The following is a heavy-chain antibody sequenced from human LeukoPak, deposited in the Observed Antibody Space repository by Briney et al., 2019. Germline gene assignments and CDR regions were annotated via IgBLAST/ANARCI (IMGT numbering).Heavy chain of an antibody. V-gene: IGHV1-18*04. J-gene: IGHJ4*02. Sequence: ASVKVSCKTSGYNFKTSGITWVRQAPGQGLEWMGWISAQTGERHYAEKLQGRATMTTDTSRSTGYMELKSLTSDDTAVYYCARDVWSRDIGSLFDYWGQGTLVIVSS. CDR1: GYNFKTSG. CDR3: ARDVWSRDIGSLFDY. CDR2: ISAQTGER. D-gene: IGHD1-26*01.